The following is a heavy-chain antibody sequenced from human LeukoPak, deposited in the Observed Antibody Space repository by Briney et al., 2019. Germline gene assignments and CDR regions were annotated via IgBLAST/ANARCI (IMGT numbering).Heavy chain of an antibody. CDR3: AREDSGSYYNFYYFYMDV. CDR1: GYSISSGYY. V-gene: IGHV4-38-2*02. J-gene: IGHJ6*03. Sequence: PSETLSLTCTVSGYSISSGYYWGWIRQPPGKGLEWIGSIYHSGSTYYNPSLKSRVTISVDTSKTQFYLSLSSVTAADTAVYYCAREDSGSYYNFYYFYMDVWGKGTTVTISS. D-gene: IGHD3-10*01. CDR2: IYHSGST.